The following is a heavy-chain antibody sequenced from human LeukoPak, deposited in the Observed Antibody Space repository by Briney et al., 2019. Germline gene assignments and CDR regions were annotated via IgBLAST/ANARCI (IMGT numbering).Heavy chain of an antibody. V-gene: IGHV3-30*02. CDR1: GFTFSTFG. Sequence: PGGSLRLSCAASGFTFSTFGMHWLRQAPGKGPESVALIRHGVTETYHAESVKGRLPISRDDSKNTFYLQMNSLRAEDTAVYYCAKANRDHLSHYYGVDVWGQGTTVVVSS. D-gene: IGHD3-10*01. J-gene: IGHJ6*02. CDR2: IRHGVTET. CDR3: AKANRDHLSHYYGVDV.